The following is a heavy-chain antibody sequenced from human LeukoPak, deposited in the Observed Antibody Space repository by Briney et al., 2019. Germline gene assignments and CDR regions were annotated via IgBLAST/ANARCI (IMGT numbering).Heavy chain of an antibody. Sequence: PSETLSLTCAVYGGSFSDYHWSWIRQPPGKGLEWIGEINHSGTSKYNPSLKSRVTISVDTSKNQFSLKLGSVTAADTSVYYCARRPPNSGSYYGPSGLDYWGQGTLVTVSS. CDR3: ARRPPNSGSYYGPSGLDY. V-gene: IGHV4-34*01. J-gene: IGHJ4*02. CDR2: INHSGTS. CDR1: GGSFSDYH. D-gene: IGHD1-26*01.